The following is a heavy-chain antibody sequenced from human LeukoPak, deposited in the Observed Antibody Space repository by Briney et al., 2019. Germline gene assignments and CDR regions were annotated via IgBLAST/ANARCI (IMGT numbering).Heavy chain of an antibody. D-gene: IGHD2-8*02. J-gene: IGHJ4*02. CDR2: IYSSGST. CDR1: GGSISSYY. CDR3: ARHLTGSSVCIEY. V-gene: IGHV4-4*09. Sequence: SETLSLTCTVSGGSISSYYWSWIRQPPGKGLEWIGYIYSSGSTNYNPSLKSRVTISIDTSKNQFSPKLSSVTAADTAVYYCARHLTGSSVCIEYWGQGTLVTVSS.